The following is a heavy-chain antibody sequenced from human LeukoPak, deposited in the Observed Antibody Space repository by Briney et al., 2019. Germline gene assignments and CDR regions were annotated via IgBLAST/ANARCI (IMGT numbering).Heavy chain of an antibody. CDR2: IYYSGST. D-gene: IGHD2-15*01. J-gene: IGHJ4*02. V-gene: IGHV4-61*01. CDR1: GGSISSSSYY. CDR3: ARGRPVAATHY. Sequence: PSETLSLTCTVSGGSISSSSYYWSWIRQPPGKGLEWIGYIYYSGSTNYNPSLKSRVTISVDTSKNQFSLKLSSVTAADTAVYYCARGRPVAATHYWGQGTLVTVSS.